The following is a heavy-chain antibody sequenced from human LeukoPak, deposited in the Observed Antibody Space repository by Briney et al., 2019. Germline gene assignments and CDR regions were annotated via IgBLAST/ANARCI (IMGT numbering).Heavy chain of an antibody. D-gene: IGHD5-18*01. Sequence: GGSLRLSCVACGFSFSSYAMTWVRQAPGKGLEWVSAISGGGDYIYYGDSVKGRFTTSRDDSKRTLYLQMSNLRAEDTAVYYCAKNWGPGMAFYESWGQGTQVTVSS. CDR1: GFSFSSYA. J-gene: IGHJ4*02. CDR3: AKNWGPGMAFYES. CDR2: ISGGGDYI. V-gene: IGHV3-23*01.